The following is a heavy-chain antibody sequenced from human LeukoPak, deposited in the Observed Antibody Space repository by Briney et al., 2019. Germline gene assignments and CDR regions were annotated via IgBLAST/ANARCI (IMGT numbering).Heavy chain of an antibody. Sequence: SVKVSCKVSGYTLTELSMHWVRQAPGKGVEWMGGFDPEDGETIYAQKFQGRVTMTEDTSTDTAYMELSSLRSEDTAVYYCATAKGYYYAVFDYWGQGTLVTVSS. D-gene: IGHD3-10*01. V-gene: IGHV1-24*01. CDR2: FDPEDGET. J-gene: IGHJ4*02. CDR3: ATAKGYYYAVFDY. CDR1: GYTLTELS.